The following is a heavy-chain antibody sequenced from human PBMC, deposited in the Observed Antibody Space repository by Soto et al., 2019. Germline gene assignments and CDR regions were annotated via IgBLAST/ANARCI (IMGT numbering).Heavy chain of an antibody. CDR1: EFTFSDYY. D-gene: IGHD3-10*01. V-gene: IGHV3-11*06. J-gene: IGHJ6*02. CDR3: AKDYSYLKLDV. CDR2: ISSSSSYT. Sequence: GGSLRLSCAASEFTFSDYYMSWIRQAPGKGLEWVSYISSSSSYTNYADSVKGRFTISRDNTKNSLYLQMNSLRAEDTAVYYCAKDYSYLKLDVWGQGTTVTVSS.